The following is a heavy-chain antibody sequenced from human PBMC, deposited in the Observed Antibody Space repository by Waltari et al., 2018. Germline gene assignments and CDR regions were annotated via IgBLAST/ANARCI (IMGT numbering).Heavy chain of an antibody. V-gene: IGHV4-34*01. J-gene: IGHJ2*01. Sequence: QVQLQQWGAGLLKPSETLSLTCAVSGGSFTSGYSWSWIRQPPGKGLGWIGEITASGSTNYIPSLKSRVTMSVDTSKNQFSLELNSVTAADTAVYYCARVSLRRGFGPYWYFDLWGRGTLVTVSS. CDR3: ARVSLRRGFGPYWYFDL. CDR1: GGSFTSGYS. CDR2: ITASGST. D-gene: IGHD3-10*01.